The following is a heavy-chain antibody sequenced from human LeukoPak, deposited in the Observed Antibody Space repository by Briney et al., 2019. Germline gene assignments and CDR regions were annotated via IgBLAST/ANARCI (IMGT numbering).Heavy chain of an antibody. J-gene: IGHJ4*02. Sequence: SETLSLTCAVYGGSFSGYYWSWIRQPPGKGLEWIGEINHSGSTNYNPSLKSRVTISVDTSKNQFSLKLSSVTAADTAVYYCARGGDILTGYYPDYWGQGTLVTVSS. CDR1: GGSFSGYY. CDR3: ARGGDILTGYYPDY. CDR2: INHSGST. D-gene: IGHD3-9*01. V-gene: IGHV4-34*01.